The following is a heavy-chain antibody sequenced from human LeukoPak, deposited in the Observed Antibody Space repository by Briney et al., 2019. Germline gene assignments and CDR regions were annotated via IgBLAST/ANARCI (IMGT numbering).Heavy chain of an antibody. Sequence: PGGSLRLSCAASGFTFSSYSVNWVRQAPGKGLEWVSSISSSSSYIYYADSEKGRFTISRDNAKNSLYLQMNSLRAEDTAVYYCARDTALVGISWGQGTLVTVSS. D-gene: IGHD6-6*01. J-gene: IGHJ4*02. CDR3: ARDTALVGIS. CDR1: GFTFSSYS. CDR2: ISSSSSYI. V-gene: IGHV3-21*03.